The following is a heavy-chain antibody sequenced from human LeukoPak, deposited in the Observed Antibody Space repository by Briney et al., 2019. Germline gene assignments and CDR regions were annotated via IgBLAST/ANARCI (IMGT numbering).Heavy chain of an antibody. Sequence: SETLSLTCAVYGGSVSGYYWSWIRQPPGKGLEWIGEINHSGSTNYNTSLKSRVTISVDTSKNQFSLKLSSVTAADTAVYYCAIEWAYYYGSGSRPFDPCGQGTLVTVSS. CDR1: GGSVSGYY. J-gene: IGHJ5*02. CDR3: AIEWAYYYGSGSRPFDP. CDR2: INHSGST. V-gene: IGHV4-34*01. D-gene: IGHD3-10*01.